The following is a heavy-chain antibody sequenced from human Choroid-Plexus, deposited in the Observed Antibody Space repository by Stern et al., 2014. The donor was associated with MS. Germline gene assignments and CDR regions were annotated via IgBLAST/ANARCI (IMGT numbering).Heavy chain of an antibody. CDR1: GFTFGGCA. Sequence: VQLVQSGGGVVQPGRPRGPPGEPSGFTFGGCAMNWVPQAPARGLEGWAGVSYDGSNKYYADSVKGRFTISRDNSQNTLYMQMSSLRPEDTAVYYCAKDRQYLTYFFDHWGQGSLVTVSS. CDR3: AKDRQYLTYFFDH. CDR2: VSYDGSNK. J-gene: IGHJ5*02. V-gene: IGHV3-30*18. D-gene: IGHD2/OR15-2a*01.